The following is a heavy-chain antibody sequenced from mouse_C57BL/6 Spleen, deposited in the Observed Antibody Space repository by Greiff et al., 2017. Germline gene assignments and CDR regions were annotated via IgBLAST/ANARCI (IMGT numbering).Heavy chain of an antibody. D-gene: IGHD2-1*01. J-gene: IGHJ4*01. CDR2: IYPGSGNT. Sequence: QVQLKESGPELVKPGASVKISCKASGYSFTSYYIHWVKQRPGQGLEWIGWIYPGSGNTKYNEKFKGKATLTADTSSSTPYMQLSSLTSEDSAVYYCASNYEDAMDYWGQGTSVTVSS. V-gene: IGHV1-66*01. CDR1: GYSFTSYY. CDR3: ASNYEDAMDY.